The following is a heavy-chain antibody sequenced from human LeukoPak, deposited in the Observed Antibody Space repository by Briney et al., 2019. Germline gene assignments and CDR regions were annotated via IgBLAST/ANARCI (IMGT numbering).Heavy chain of an antibody. CDR3: AKNEGTTMIVVVITD. D-gene: IGHD3-22*01. V-gene: IGHV3-9*01. J-gene: IGHJ4*02. CDR2: ISWNSGSI. Sequence: PGGSLRLSCAASGFTFDDYAMHWVRQAPGKGLEWVSGISWNSGSIGYADSVKGRFTISRDNSKNTLYLQMNSLRAEDTAVYYCAKNEGTTMIVVVITDWGQGTLVTVSS. CDR1: GFTFDDYA.